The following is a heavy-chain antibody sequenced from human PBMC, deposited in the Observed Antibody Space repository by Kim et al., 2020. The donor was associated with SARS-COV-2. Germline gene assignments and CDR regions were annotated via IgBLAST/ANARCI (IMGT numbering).Heavy chain of an antibody. J-gene: IGHJ6*03. Sequence: SETLSLTCAVSGGSISSGGYSWSWIRQPPGKGLEWIGYIYHSGSTYYNPSLKSRVTISVDRSKNQFSLKLSSVTAANTAVYYCARALSSTLRGYYYYMDVWGKGTTVTVSS. CDR3: ARALSSTLRGYYYYMDV. CDR2: IYHSGST. D-gene: IGHD2-2*01. CDR1: GGSISSGGYS. V-gene: IGHV4-30-2*01.